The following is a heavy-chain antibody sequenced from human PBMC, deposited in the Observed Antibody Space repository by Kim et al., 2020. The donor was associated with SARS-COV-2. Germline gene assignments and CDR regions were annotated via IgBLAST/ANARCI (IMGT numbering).Heavy chain of an antibody. D-gene: IGHD7-27*01. J-gene: IGHJ3*02. Sequence: SETLSLTCAAYGGSFSSYYWTWIRQPPGKGLEWIGEINHRGSTNYNPSLKSRVTISVDRSKNQFSLKLSSVTAADTAMYYFARELSTGDDAYDMWGQGT. CDR1: GGSFSSYY. CDR2: INHRGST. V-gene: IGHV4-34*01. CDR3: ARELSTGDDAYDM.